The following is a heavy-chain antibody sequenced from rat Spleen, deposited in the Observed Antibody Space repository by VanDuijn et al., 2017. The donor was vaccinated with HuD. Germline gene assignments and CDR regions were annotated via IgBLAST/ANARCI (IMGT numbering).Heavy chain of an antibody. CDR2: ISTSGGST. Sequence: EVQLVESDGGLVQPGRSLKLSCAASGFIFSDYYMAWVRQAPRKGLEWVATISTSGGSTYYRDSVKGRFTISRDNAKSTLYLQMDSLRSEDTATYYCTTAWVLNYWGQGVMVTVSS. CDR1: GFIFSDYY. D-gene: IGHD1-7*01. J-gene: IGHJ2*01. CDR3: TTAWVLNY. V-gene: IGHV5-27*01.